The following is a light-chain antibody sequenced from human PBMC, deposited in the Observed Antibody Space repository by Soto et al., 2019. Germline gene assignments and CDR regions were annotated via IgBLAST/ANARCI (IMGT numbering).Light chain of an antibody. CDR2: AAS. V-gene: IGKV1-27*01. Sequence: DIQMTQSPSSLSASVGDRVTITCRARQGISNYVAWYQQKPGKVPKLLIYAASTLQSGGPSRFSGSGSGTDFTLTISSLEPEDVATYYCQKYNSAPRTFGQGTKVEIK. J-gene: IGKJ1*01. CDR3: QKYNSAPRT. CDR1: QGISNY.